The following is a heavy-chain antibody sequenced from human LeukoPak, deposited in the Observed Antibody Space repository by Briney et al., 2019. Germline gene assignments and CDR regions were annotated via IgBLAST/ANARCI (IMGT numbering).Heavy chain of an antibody. CDR2: IYYSGST. CDR1: GGSISSYY. Sequence: PSETLSLTCTVSGGSISSYYWSWIRQPPGKGLEWIGYIYYSGSTNYNPSLKSRVTISVDTSKNQFSLKLSSVTAADTAVYYCARDRGDIVVVPAAIQAFDPWGQGTLVTVSS. D-gene: IGHD2-2*02. J-gene: IGHJ5*02. CDR3: ARDRGDIVVVPAAIQAFDP. V-gene: IGHV4-59*12.